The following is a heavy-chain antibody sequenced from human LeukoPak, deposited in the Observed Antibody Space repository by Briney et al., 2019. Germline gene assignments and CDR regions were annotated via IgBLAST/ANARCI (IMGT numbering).Heavy chain of an antibody. J-gene: IGHJ3*02. V-gene: IGHV3-30*04. Sequence: GGSLRLSCAASGFTFSAFALHWVRQAPGKGLEWVAAISYDARSKYYAVSVRGRFTISRDNSRNTLFLQLSSLKAEDTAVYFCARGTTDIVADISDAFDIWGQGSVVTVSS. CDR2: ISYDARSK. CDR3: ARGTTDIVADISDAFDI. CDR1: GFTFSAFA. D-gene: IGHD5-12*01.